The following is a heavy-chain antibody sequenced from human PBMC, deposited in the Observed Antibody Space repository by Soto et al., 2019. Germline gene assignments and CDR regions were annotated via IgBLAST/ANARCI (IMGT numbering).Heavy chain of an antibody. D-gene: IGHD2-15*01. CDR3: ARYCSGGSCYSSVFDI. J-gene: IGHJ3*02. CDR2: INAGNGNT. V-gene: IGHV1-3*01. Sequence: ASVKVSCKASGYTFTSYAMHWVRQAPGQRLEWMGWINAGNGNTKYSQKFQGRVTITRDTSASTAYMELSSLRSEETAVYYCARYCSGGSCYSSVFDIWGQGTMVTVSS. CDR1: GYTFTSYA.